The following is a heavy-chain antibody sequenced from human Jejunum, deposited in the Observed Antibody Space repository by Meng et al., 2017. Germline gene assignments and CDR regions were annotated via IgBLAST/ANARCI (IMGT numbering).Heavy chain of an antibody. CDR2: VYHSGST. J-gene: IGHJ2*01. V-gene: IGHV4-4*02. CDR3: ARADYVRYFDL. CDR1: GGSIESNNW. D-gene: IGHD3-10*02. Sequence: LERSGQGLVKPSKTLALTYAVSGGSIESNNWWTWIRQPPGQGLEWIGEVYHSGSTHYNPSLQSRVTISIDNSKNRFSLSLNSVTAADTAIYYCARADYVRYFDLWGRGTLVTASS.